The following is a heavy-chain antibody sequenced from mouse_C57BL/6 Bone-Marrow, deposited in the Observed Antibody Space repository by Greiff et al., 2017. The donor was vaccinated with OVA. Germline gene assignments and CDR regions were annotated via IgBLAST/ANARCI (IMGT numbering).Heavy chain of an antibody. D-gene: IGHD2-4*01. CDR3: ARDDYDGRGFAY. CDR2: IYPGGGYT. J-gene: IGHJ3*01. CDR1: GYTFTNYW. Sequence: VQVVESGAELVRPGTSVKMSCKASGYTFTNYWIGWAKQRPGHGLEWIGDIYPGGGYTNYNEKFKGKATLTADKSSSTAYMQFSSLTSEDSAIYYCARDDYDGRGFAYWGQGTLVTVSA. V-gene: IGHV1-63*01.